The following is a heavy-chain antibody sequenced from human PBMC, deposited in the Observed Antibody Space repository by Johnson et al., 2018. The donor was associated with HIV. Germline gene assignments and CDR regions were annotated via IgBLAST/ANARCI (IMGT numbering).Heavy chain of an antibody. CDR1: GFTFSSYG. J-gene: IGHJ3*02. CDR2: IRYDGSNK. Sequence: QVQLVESGGGVVQPGGSLRLSCAASGFTFSSYGIHWVRQAPGKGLEWVAFIRYDGSNKYYADSVKGRFTITRENSKNTLYLQMTSLRAEDTAVYYCVKLSIRGVVETDGFDIWDQGTMVTVSS. CDR3: VKLSIRGVVETDGFDI. D-gene: IGHD3-3*01. V-gene: IGHV3-30*02.